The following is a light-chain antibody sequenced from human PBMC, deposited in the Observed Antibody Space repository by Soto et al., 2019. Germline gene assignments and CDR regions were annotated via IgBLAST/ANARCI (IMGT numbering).Light chain of an antibody. J-gene: IGLJ1*01. CDR3: CSYAGSSTWV. V-gene: IGLV2-23*01. CDR2: EGS. CDR1: SSDVGSYNF. Sequence: QSVLTQPASVSGSPGQSITISCTGTSSDVGSYNFVSWYQQHPGKAPKLMIYEGSKRPSGVSNRFSGSKSGNTASLTISGLQAEDEADYYGCSYAGSSTWVFGTGTKVTVL.